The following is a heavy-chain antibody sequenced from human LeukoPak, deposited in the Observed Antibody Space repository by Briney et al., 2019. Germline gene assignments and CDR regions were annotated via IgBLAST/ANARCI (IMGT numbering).Heavy chain of an antibody. D-gene: IGHD5-12*01. V-gene: IGHV1-2*02. CDR3: ARGGGSWLRFYYYYGMDV. CDR2: INPNSGGT. J-gene: IGHJ6*02. Sequence: ASVKVSCKASGYTFTGYYMHWVRQAPGQGLEWMGWINPNSGGTNYAQKFQGRVTMTRDTSISTAYMELSRLRSDDTAVYYCARGGGSWLRFYYYYGMDVWGQGTTVTVSS. CDR1: GYTFTGYY.